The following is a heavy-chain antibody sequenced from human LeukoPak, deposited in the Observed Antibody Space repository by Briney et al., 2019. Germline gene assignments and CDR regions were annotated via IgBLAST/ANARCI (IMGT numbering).Heavy chain of an antibody. D-gene: IGHD3-16*01. V-gene: IGHV3-21*01. CDR3: ARDQGGVGY. J-gene: IGHJ4*02. Sequence: PGGSLRLSCAASGFTFSTYSMNWVRQAPGKGLEWVSSISSSSSYIHYADSVKGRFTISRDNAKNSLYLQINSLRAEDTAVYYCARDQGGVGYWGQGTLVTVSS. CDR1: GFTFSTYS. CDR2: ISSSSSYI.